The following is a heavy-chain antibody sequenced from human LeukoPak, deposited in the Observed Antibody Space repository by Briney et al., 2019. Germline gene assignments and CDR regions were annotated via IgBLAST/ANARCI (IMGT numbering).Heavy chain of an antibody. Sequence: PSETLSLTCAVYGSLDIYYFMFVRQPPGKGLQWLGEITYRRSADYNPSLKSRLTISIDVPQRQFSLQLRSVTAADTAVYYCAAYGGDWNFDSWGQGTLVTVSS. J-gene: IGHJ4*02. CDR1: GSLDIYY. D-gene: IGHD2-21*01. CDR3: AAYGGDWNFDS. V-gene: IGHV4-34*01. CDR2: ITYRRSA.